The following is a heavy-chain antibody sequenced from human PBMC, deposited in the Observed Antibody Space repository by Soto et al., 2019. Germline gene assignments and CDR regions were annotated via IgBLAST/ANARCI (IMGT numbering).Heavy chain of an antibody. Sequence: EVQLLESGGGLVQPGGSLRLSCAASGFTFSSYAMSWVRQAPGKGLEWVSAISGSGGSTYYADSVKGRFTISRDNSKNTLYLXXNXXXXXXXXXXXXXXXXXXXXXXXXXXXLHAFDIWGQGTMVTVSS. V-gene: IGHV3-23*01. CDR2: ISGSGGST. CDR1: GFTFSSYA. J-gene: IGHJ3*02. CDR3: XXXXXXXXXXXXXXXLHAFDI.